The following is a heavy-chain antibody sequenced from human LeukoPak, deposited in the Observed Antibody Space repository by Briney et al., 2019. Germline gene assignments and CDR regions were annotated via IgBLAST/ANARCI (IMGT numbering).Heavy chain of an antibody. CDR3: AKDDGGEQSWPRYFGGFDP. J-gene: IGHJ5*02. Sequence: GGSLRLSCAASGFTFSSYAMSWVRQAPGKGLEWVSAISGSGGSTYYADSVKGRFTISRDNSKNTLYLQMNSLRAEDTAVYYCAKDDGGEQSWPRYFGGFDPWGQGTLVTVSS. CDR1: GFTFSSYA. D-gene: IGHD3-10*01. V-gene: IGHV3-23*01. CDR2: ISGSGGST.